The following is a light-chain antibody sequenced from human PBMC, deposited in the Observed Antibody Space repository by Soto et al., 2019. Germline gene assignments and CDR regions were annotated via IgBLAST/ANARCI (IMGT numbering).Light chain of an antibody. CDR3: QHLNSYAFS. J-gene: IGKJ3*01. CDR1: QAISSY. V-gene: IGKV1-9*01. CDR2: AAS. Sequence: DIQLTQSPSFLSGPVGDRVTITCRTSQAISSYLTWYQQKPGKAPKLLLYAASTFQNGFPSRFSVSGSRKEFTLTISNLHPKDFETYYCQHLNSYAFSFGPGTKVDI.